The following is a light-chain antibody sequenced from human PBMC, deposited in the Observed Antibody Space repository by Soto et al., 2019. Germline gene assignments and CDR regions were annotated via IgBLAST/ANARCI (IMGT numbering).Light chain of an antibody. CDR3: QQYGSSRT. CDR2: GAS. CDR1: QSVSSNN. Sequence: EIVLTQSPGTLSLSPGERATLSCRASQSVSSNNLAWYQHKRGQSPRLLIYGASSRATGIPDRFSGSGSGTDFTLTISRLEPEDFAVYYCQQYGSSRTFGQGTKVDIK. J-gene: IGKJ1*01. V-gene: IGKV3-20*01.